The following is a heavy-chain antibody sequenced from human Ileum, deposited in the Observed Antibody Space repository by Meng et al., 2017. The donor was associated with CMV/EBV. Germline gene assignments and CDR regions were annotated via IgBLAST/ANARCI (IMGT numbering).Heavy chain of an antibody. V-gene: IGHV1-18*01. J-gene: IGHJ3*02. Sequence: ASVKVSCKASGYTFTSYGISWVRQAPGQGLEWMGWISAYNGNTNYAQKLQGRVTMTTDTSTSTAYMELRSLRSDDTAVYYCARALLGWELPNDAFDICGQGRIVAFSS. CDR3: ARALLGWELPNDAFDI. D-gene: IGHD1-26*01. CDR2: ISAYNGNT. CDR1: GYTFTSYG.